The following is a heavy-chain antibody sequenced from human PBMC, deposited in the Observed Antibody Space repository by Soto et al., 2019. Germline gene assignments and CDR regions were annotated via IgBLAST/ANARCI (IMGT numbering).Heavy chain of an antibody. CDR1: GFTFSNAW. CDR3: TTDPPLYAEDYYYYGMDV. CDR2: IKSKTDGGTT. V-gene: IGHV3-15*07. J-gene: IGHJ6*02. Sequence: GGSLRLSCAASGFTFSNAWMNWVRQAPGKGLEWVGRIKSKTDGGTTDYAAPVKGRFTISRDDSKNTLYLQMNSLKTEDTAVYYCTTDPPLYAEDYYYYGMDVWGQGTTVTVSS. D-gene: IGHD2-8*01.